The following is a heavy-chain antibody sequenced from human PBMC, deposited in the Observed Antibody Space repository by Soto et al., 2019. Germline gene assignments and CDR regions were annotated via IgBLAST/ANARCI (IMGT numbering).Heavy chain of an antibody. CDR3: GSDGSGGMIDS. CDR2: ISVFNGNT. V-gene: IGHV1-18*01. J-gene: IGHJ3*01. CDR1: GYTFTGYG. D-gene: IGHD2-15*01. Sequence: QVQLVQSGAEVKKPGASVKVSCKTSGYTFTGYGINWVRQAPGHGLEWMGWISVFNGNTKYGQNIQDRVIMTTDTSTSTAYMELRSLRSDETAVYFCGSDGSGGMIDSWGQGTMLIVSS.